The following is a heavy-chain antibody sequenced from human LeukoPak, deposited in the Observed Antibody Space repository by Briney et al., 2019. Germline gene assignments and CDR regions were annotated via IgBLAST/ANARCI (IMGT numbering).Heavy chain of an antibody. CDR3: ARGYNWNIYYFDY. D-gene: IGHD1-20*01. CDR1: GGSISSGDYY. V-gene: IGHV4-30-4*02. Sequence: PSETLSLTCTVSGGSISSGDYYWSWIRQPPGKGLEWIGYIYYSGSTYYNPSLKSRVTISVDTSKNQFSLKLSSVTAADTAVYYCARGYNWNIYYFDYWGQGTLVTVSS. J-gene: IGHJ4*02. CDR2: IYYSGST.